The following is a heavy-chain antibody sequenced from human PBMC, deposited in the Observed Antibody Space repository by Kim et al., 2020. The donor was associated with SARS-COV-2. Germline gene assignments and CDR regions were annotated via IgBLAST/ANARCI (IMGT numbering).Heavy chain of an antibody. Sequence: SVKGRFTISRDNSKNTLYLQMNSLRAEDTAVYYCAGDGTIFGVVKEAFDIWGQGTMVTVSS. V-gene: IGHV3-66*01. D-gene: IGHD3-3*01. CDR3: AGDGTIFGVVKEAFDI. J-gene: IGHJ3*02.